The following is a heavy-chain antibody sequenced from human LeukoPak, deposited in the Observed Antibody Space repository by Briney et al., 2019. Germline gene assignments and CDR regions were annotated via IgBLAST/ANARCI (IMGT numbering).Heavy chain of an antibody. CDR1: GFTFSSYA. D-gene: IGHD6-13*01. V-gene: IGHV3-30*04. J-gene: IGHJ4*02. CDR3: ARDPGVLIAAGLYYFDY. CDR2: ISYDGSNK. Sequence: PGGSLRLSCAASGFTFSSYAMHWVRQAPGKGLEWVAVISYDGSNKYYADSVKGRFTISRDNSKNTLYLQMTSLRAEDTAVYYCARDPGVLIAAGLYYFDYWGQGTLVTVSS.